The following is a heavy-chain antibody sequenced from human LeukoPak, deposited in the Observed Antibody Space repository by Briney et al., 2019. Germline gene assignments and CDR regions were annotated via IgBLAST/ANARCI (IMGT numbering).Heavy chain of an antibody. CDR2: IYYSGST. D-gene: IGHD3-16*01. J-gene: IGHJ3*02. Sequence: PSETLSLTCTVSGGSISSYYWSWIRQPPGKGLEWIGYIYYSGSTNYNSSLKSRVTISVDTSKNQFSLRLSSVTAADTAVYYCAKGTPTASWGAFDIWGQGTMVTVSS. V-gene: IGHV4-59*01. CDR3: AKGTPTASWGAFDI. CDR1: GGSISSYY.